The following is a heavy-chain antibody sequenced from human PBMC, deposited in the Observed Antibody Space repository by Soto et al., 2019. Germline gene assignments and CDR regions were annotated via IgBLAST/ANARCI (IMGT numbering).Heavy chain of an antibody. CDR2: ISSSSSYI. CDR3: ARARYDILTGIYYYYYGMDV. CDR1: GFTFSSYS. D-gene: IGHD3-9*01. Sequence: GGSLRLSCAASGFTFSSYSMNWVRQAPGKGLEWVSSISSSSSYIYYAGSVKGRFTISRDNAKNSLYLQMNSLRAEDTAVYYCARARYDILTGIYYYYYGMDVWGQGTTVTVSS. J-gene: IGHJ6*02. V-gene: IGHV3-21*01.